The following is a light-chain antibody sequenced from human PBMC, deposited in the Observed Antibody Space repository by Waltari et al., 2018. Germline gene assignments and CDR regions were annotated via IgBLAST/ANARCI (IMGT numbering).Light chain of an antibody. CDR1: KLGNKY. CDR2: QDD. CDR3: QAWDSSAAMVV. Sequence: SYELTQPPSVSVSPGQTASIPCSGHKLGNKYVSWFQQKPGQSPGLVLDQDDKRPSGIPDRFSGSNSGNTATLTISGTQAMDEADYYCQAWDSSAAMVVFGGGTKLTVL. J-gene: IGLJ2*01. V-gene: IGLV3-1*01.